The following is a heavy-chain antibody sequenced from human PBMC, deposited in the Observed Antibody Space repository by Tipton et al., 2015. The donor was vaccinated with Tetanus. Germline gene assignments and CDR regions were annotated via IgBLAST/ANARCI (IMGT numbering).Heavy chain of an antibody. CDR3: ARELKGGSYSGDAFDI. Sequence: TLSLTCTVSGGSISSYYWSWIRQPPGKGLEWIGYIYYSGSTNYNPSLKSRVTISVDTSKNQFSLKPSSVTAADTAVYYCARELKGGSYSGDAFDIWGQGTMVTVSS. V-gene: IGHV4-59*01. D-gene: IGHD1-26*01. CDR1: GGSISSYY. CDR2: IYYSGST. J-gene: IGHJ3*02.